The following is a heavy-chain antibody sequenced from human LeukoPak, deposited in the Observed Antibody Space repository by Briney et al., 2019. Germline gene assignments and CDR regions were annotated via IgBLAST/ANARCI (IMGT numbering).Heavy chain of an antibody. V-gene: IGHV3-30*18. CDR1: RFSFSNYA. CDR3: AKDFLGEVGFDY. CDR2: ISHDGINT. J-gene: IGHJ4*02. Sequence: PGGSLRLSCAASRFSFSNYAMHWVRQDSGRGLEWLAVISHDGINTYYADSVKGRFTISRDNSKNTLYLQLNGLRAEDTAVYYCAKDFLGEVGFDYWGQGTLVTVSS. D-gene: IGHD3-16*01.